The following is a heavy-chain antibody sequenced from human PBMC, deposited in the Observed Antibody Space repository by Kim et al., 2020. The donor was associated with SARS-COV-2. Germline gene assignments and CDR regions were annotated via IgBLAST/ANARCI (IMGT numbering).Heavy chain of an antibody. J-gene: IGHJ4*02. D-gene: IGHD3-10*01. V-gene: IGHV3-23*01. CDR1: GFTFGSNG. CDR2: LCPNGGAT. Sequence: GGSLRLSCAASGFTFGSNGMNWVRQAPGKGLEWVATLCPNGGATFYAVSVQGRFTISRDNSKNTLFLQMNSLRAEDTAVYYCAKGGGNFDYWGQGTLVTVSS. CDR3: AKGGGNFDY.